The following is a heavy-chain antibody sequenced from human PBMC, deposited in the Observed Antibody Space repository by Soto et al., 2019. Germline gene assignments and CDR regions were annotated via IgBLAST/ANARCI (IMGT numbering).Heavy chain of an antibody. Sequence: QVQLVQSGAEVKKPGSSVKVSCKASGYTFTSYGISWVRQAPGQGLEWMGWISAYNGNTNYAQKLQGRVTMTTDTSTSAADMELRSLRSDDTAVYYCAGDDIIDSPFDPWGQGTMVTVSS. CDR3: AGDDIIDSPFDP. D-gene: IGHD3-22*01. J-gene: IGHJ5*02. CDR1: GYTFTSYG. V-gene: IGHV1-18*01. CDR2: ISAYNGNT.